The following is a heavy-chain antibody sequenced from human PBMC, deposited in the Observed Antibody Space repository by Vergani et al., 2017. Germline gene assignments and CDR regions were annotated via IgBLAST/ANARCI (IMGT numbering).Heavy chain of an antibody. CDR3: ARHTTYTDS. CDR1: EYRFGNYW. D-gene: IGHD1-1*01. Sequence: EVELVQSGPEMRKPGESLKISCKGSEYRFGNYWIGWVRQMPGKGLEWMGIIYPADSDNRYSPSFQGQVTISADKSISTAFLQWDSLKASDTALYYWARHTTYTDSWGQGTLVTVSS. CDR2: IYPADSDN. V-gene: IGHV5-51*01. J-gene: IGHJ4*02.